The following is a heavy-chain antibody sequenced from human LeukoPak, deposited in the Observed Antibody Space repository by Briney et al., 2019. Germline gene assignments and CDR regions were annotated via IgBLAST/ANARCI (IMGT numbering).Heavy chain of an antibody. J-gene: IGHJ6*03. CDR3: SRYLPVWEYYYYYYYMVV. Sequence: PGGSLRLSCAASGFTFSSYSMNWVRQAPGKGLEWVSSISSSSSYIYYADSVKGRFTISRDNAKNSLYLQMNSLRAEDTSVYYCSRYLPVWEYYYYYYYMVVWGKGTTVPVSS. CDR2: ISSSSSYI. D-gene: IGHD3-16*01. V-gene: IGHV3-21*01. CDR1: GFTFSSYS.